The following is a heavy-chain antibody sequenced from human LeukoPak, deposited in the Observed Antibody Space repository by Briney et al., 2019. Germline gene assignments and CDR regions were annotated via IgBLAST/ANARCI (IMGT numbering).Heavy chain of an antibody. V-gene: IGHV3-23*01. CDR3: AKGPPYYYGSGSYYPPLYFDY. D-gene: IGHD3-10*01. Sequence: GGSLRLSCAASGFTVSSNYMSWVRQAPGKGLEWVSAISGSGGSTYYADSVKGRFTISRDNSKNTLYLQMNSLRAEDTAVYYCAKGPPYYYGSGSYYPPLYFDYWGQGTLVTVSS. CDR2: ISGSGGST. J-gene: IGHJ4*02. CDR1: GFTVSSNY.